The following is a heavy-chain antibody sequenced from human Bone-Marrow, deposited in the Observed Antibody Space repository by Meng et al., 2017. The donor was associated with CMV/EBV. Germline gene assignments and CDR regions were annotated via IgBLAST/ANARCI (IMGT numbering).Heavy chain of an antibody. CDR2: IIPIFGTA. Sequence: SVKVSCKASGGTFSSYAISWVRQAPGQGLEWMGGIIPIFGTANYAQKFQGRVTITTDESTSTAYMELSSLRSEDTAVYYCARGYCSTTTCYNGPVPRPHYFDYWGQGILVTVSS. D-gene: IGHD2-2*02. CDR3: ARGYCSTTTCYNGPVPRPHYFDY. V-gene: IGHV1-69*05. J-gene: IGHJ4*02. CDR1: GGTFSSYA.